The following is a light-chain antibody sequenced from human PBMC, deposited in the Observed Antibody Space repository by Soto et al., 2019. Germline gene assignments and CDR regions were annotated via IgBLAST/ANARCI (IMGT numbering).Light chain of an antibody. CDR1: QDISTS. CDR2: AAS. J-gene: IGKJ1*01. V-gene: IGKV1-39*01. Sequence: DLQMTQSPSSLSASVGDRVTISCRASQDISTSLKWYQQKPGKAPKLLIYAASSLKTGVPSRFTGRGAATYFTLTIRSLHPEDFVTYHCLQTYQAALTFGKGTKVDIK. CDR3: LQTYQAALT.